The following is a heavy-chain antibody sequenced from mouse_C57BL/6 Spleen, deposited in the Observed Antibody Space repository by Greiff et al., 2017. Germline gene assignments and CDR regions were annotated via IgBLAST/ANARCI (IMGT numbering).Heavy chain of an antibody. CDR3: TVSSSFAY. D-gene: IGHD1-1*01. J-gene: IGHJ3*01. CDR1: GFTFSNYW. CDR2: IRLKSDNYAT. Sequence: EVKLVESGGGLVQPGGSMKLSCVASGFTFSNYWMNWVRQSPEKGLEWVAQIRLKSDNYATHYAESVKGRFTISRDDSKSSVYLQMNNLRAEDTGIYYCTVSSSFAYWGQGTLVTVSA. V-gene: IGHV6-3*01.